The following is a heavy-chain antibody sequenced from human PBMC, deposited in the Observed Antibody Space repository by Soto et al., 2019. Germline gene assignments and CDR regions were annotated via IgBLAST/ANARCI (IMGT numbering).Heavy chain of an antibody. D-gene: IGHD6-13*01. Sequence: QIQLVQSGAAVKKPGASVRVSCKASGYTFSDHGFSWVRQGPGQGLEWLGWISAYNGATDYAQKFQGRVTLTTDTSTGTAYMALRSLRSDDTAVSCCAKDLPRLTQQFNGVSWGPGTRVTVSS. V-gene: IGHV1-18*01. CDR1: GYTFSDHG. CDR2: ISAYNGAT. J-gene: IGHJ5*02. CDR3: AKDLPRLTQQFNGVS.